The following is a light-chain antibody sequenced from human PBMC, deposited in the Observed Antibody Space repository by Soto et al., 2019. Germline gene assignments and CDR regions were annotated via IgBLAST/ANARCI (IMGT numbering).Light chain of an antibody. CDR1: QSVSDN. Sequence: EILMTQSPVTLSVSPGERVSLSCRASQSVSDNLAWYQQKPGQAPRLLIFDASTRATGIPDRFTGSGSGTHFTLTISRLEPEDFAVYYCQFYGDPSKTLGQGTKVDIK. J-gene: IGKJ1*01. CDR2: DAS. CDR3: QFYGDPSKT. V-gene: IGKV3D-15*01.